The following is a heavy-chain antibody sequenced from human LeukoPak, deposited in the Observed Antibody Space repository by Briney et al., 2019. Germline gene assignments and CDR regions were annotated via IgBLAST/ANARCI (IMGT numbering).Heavy chain of an antibody. CDR2: IYPGDSDT. J-gene: IGHJ4*02. D-gene: IGHD3-10*01. V-gene: IGHV5-51*01. CDR1: GYSFTSYW. Sequence: GESLKISCKGSGYSFTSYWIGWVRQMPGKGLEWMGIIYPGDSDTRYSPSFQGQVTISADESISTAYLQWSSLKASDTAMYYCARHVLDYYGSGSYYFDYWGQGTLVTVSS. CDR3: ARHVLDYYGSGSYYFDY.